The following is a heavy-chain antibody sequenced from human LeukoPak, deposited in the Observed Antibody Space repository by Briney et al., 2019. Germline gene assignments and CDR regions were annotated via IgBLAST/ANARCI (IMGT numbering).Heavy chain of an antibody. V-gene: IGHV4-39*01. CDR1: GGSISSSSYY. D-gene: IGHD3-10*01. CDR3: ARGLDGSGSYYSYDAFDI. CDR2: IYYSGST. J-gene: IGHJ3*02. Sequence: PSETLSLTCTVSGGSISSSSYYWGWIRQPPGKGLEGIGSIYYSGSTYYNPSLKSRVTISVDTSKNQFSLKLSSVTAADTAVYYCARGLDGSGSYYSYDAFDIWGQGTMVTVSS.